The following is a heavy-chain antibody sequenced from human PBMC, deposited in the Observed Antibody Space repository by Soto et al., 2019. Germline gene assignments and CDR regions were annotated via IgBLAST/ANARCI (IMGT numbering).Heavy chain of an antibody. CDR3: AKSCIGRNCYTQDWFDP. CDR2: IGTSGSST. CDR1: GSTFSNYD. V-gene: IGHV3-23*01. D-gene: IGHD2-2*02. J-gene: IGHJ5*02. Sequence: EVQLLESGGGFIQPGGSLRLSCVASGSTFSNYDMTWVRQAPGKGLEWVSLIGTSGSSTYYADSVKGRFTISRDNSKNTLYLQMNSLRAEDTAVYYCAKSCIGRNCYTQDWFDPWGQGTLVTVSS.